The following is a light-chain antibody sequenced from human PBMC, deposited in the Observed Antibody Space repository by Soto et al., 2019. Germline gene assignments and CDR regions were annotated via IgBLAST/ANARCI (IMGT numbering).Light chain of an antibody. J-gene: IGKJ1*01. CDR1: QSISAW. Sequence: DIQMTQSPSTLSASVGDRVTITCRASQSISAWLAWYHQKPGKAPKLLIYKASNLESGVPSRFSGSGSGTEFTLTISSLQPDDFGNYYCQQYNSYPGTFGQGTKVEIK. CDR2: KAS. CDR3: QQYNSYPGT. V-gene: IGKV1-5*03.